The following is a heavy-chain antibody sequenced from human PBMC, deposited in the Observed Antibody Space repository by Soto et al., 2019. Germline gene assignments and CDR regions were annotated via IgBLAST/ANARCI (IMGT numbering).Heavy chain of an antibody. V-gene: IGHV1-69*06. CDR3: ATGARYCSGGSCYPDD. CDR1: GGTISTNV. J-gene: IGHJ4*02. D-gene: IGHD2-15*01. CDR2: IMPIFAAP. Sequence: QVQLMQSGAEVKKPGSSVKVSCKASGGTISTNVISWVRHAPGQGLEWMGEIMPIFAAPNNAQKFQGRLTITADTSTTTVYMELSSLTSEDTAVYFCATGARYCSGGSCYPDDWGQGTLVIVSS.